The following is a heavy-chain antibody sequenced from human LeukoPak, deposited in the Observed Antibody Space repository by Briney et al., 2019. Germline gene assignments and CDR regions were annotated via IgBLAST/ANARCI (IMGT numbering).Heavy chain of an antibody. D-gene: IGHD3-22*01. V-gene: IGHV3-74*01. CDR2: IKSDGSSI. Sequence: GGSLRLSCVASGLTFSSYWMHWVRQTPGKGLVWVSRIKSDGSSISYADSVKGRFTISRDNAKNTLYLQMNSLRAEDTAVYYCAREHSDYYYFDYWGQGTLVTVSS. CDR3: AREHSDYYYFDY. J-gene: IGHJ4*02. CDR1: GLTFSSYW.